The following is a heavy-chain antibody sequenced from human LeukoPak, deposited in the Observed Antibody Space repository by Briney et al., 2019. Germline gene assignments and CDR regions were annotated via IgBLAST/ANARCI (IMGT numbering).Heavy chain of an antibody. CDR3: AKGRPYPAVGSSHFDY. V-gene: IGHV3-30*18. CDR2: ISYDGSNK. J-gene: IGHJ4*02. D-gene: IGHD3-10*01. Sequence: GGSLRLSCAASGFTFSSYGMHWVRQAPGKGLEWVAVISYDGSNKYHADPVKGRFTISRDNSKNTLYLQMNSLRAEDTAVYYCAKGRPYPAVGSSHFDYWGQGTLITVSS. CDR1: GFTFSSYG.